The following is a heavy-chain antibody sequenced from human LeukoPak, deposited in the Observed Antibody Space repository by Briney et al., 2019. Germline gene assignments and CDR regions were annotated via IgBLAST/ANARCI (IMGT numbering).Heavy chain of an antibody. CDR3: ARDRRELRYFDWLLSPGWYFDL. CDR2: INPNSGGT. Sequence: ASVKVSCKASGYTFTGYYMHWVRQAPGQGLEWMGWINPNSGGTNYAQKFQGRVTMTRDTSISTAYMELSRLRSDDTAVYFCARDRRELRYFDWLLSPGWYFDLWGRGTLVTVSS. V-gene: IGHV1-2*02. J-gene: IGHJ2*01. D-gene: IGHD3-9*01. CDR1: GYTFTGYY.